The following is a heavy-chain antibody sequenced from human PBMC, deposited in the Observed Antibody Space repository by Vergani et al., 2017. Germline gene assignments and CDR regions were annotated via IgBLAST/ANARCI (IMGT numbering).Heavy chain of an antibody. J-gene: IGHJ4*02. D-gene: IGHD4-17*01. CDR3: ARGASGDYVPSIDD. V-gene: IGHV3-30-3*01. CDR2: ISYDGRNK. Sequence: QVQLVESGGGVVQPGRSLRLSCAASGFTFSSYAMHWVRQAPGKGLEWVAVISYDGRNKYYADSVKGRFTISRDNSKNTLYLQMNSLRAEDTAVYYCARGASGDYVPSIDDWGQGTLVTVS. CDR1: GFTFSSYA.